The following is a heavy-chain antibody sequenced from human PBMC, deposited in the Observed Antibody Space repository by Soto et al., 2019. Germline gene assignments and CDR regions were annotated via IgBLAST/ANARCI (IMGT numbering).Heavy chain of an antibody. CDR1: GFTFSNYW. Sequence: EVQLVESGGGLVQPGGSLRLSCAASGFTFSNYWMSWVRQAPGKGLVGVSRVNNDGTDTTHADSVKGRFTISRDNAENTLYLQMNSLRAEDTAVYYCARGGLQHALDVWGQGSTVTVSS. D-gene: IGHD6-13*01. V-gene: IGHV3-74*03. CDR2: VNNDGTDT. J-gene: IGHJ6*02. CDR3: ARGGLQHALDV.